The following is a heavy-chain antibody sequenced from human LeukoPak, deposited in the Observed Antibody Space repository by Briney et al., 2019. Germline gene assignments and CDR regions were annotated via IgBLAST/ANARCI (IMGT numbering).Heavy chain of an antibody. D-gene: IGHD3-10*01. V-gene: IGHV1-18*01. CDR2: ISAYNGNT. Sequence: GASVKVSCKASGYTFTSYGISWVRQAPGQGLEWMGWISAYNGNTNYAQKLQGRVTMTTDTSTSTAYMELRSLRSDDTAVYYCARDSRSMSVLLWFGELFPLWVGSYYMDVWGKGTTVTVSS. J-gene: IGHJ6*03. CDR1: GYTFTSYG. CDR3: ARDSRSMSVLLWFGELFPLWVGSYYMDV.